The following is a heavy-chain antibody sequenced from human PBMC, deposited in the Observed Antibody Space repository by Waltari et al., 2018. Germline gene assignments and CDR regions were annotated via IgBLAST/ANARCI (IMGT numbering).Heavy chain of an antibody. CDR2: IYSSGST. D-gene: IGHD6-6*01. CDR3: ATRIPSDHSGSFYYYGMDV. Sequence: QLQLQQSGPGLVKPSQTLSLACSLSGDSISGSYYWNWVRQTAGEGLEWLGYIYSSGSTKYNPAHQSLATISIVNKTQFPLKLAAVTAADSALYYCATRIPSDHSGSFYYYGMDVWGQGTTVTVSS. J-gene: IGHJ6*02. V-gene: IGHV4-61*09. CDR1: GDSISGSYY.